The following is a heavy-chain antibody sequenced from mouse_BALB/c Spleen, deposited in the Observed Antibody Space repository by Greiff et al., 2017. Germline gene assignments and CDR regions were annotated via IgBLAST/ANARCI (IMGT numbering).Heavy chain of an antibody. J-gene: IGHJ4*01. CDR2: IDPANGNT. Sequence: EVQLVESGAELVKPGASVKLSCTASGFYIKDTYMHWVKQRPEQGLEWIGRIDPANGNTKYDPKFQGKATITADTSSNTAYLQLSSLTSEDTAVYYCARVYCYGSRRYYYAMDYWGQGTSVTVSS. CDR1: GFYIKDTY. CDR3: ARVYCYGSRRYYYAMDY. V-gene: IGHV14-3*02. D-gene: IGHD1-1*01.